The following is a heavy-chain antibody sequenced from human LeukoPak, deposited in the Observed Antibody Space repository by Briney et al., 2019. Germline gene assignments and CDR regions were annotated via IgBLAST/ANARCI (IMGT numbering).Heavy chain of an antibody. Sequence: GGSLRLSCAASGFTFSSYETNWVRQAPGKGLEWVSYISSSGSTIYYADFVKGRFTISRDNAKNSLYLQMNSLRAEDTALYYCAGHQGYSYGYVDYWGQGTLVTVSS. CDR2: ISSSGSTI. CDR3: AGHQGYSYGYVDY. CDR1: GFTFSSYE. D-gene: IGHD5-18*01. J-gene: IGHJ4*02. V-gene: IGHV3-48*03.